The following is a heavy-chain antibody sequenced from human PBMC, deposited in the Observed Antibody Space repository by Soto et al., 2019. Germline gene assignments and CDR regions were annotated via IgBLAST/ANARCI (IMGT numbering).Heavy chain of an antibody. J-gene: IGHJ6*02. V-gene: IGHV5-10-1*01. D-gene: IGHD2-2*01. CDR2: MDPSDSYT. CDR3: ARHQYCSSTSCYLGDYYGIYV. Sequence: GESLKISCKGSGYSFTSYWISWVRQMPGKGLGWMGRMDPSDSYTNYSPSFQGHVTISADKSISTAYLQWSSLKASDTAMYYCARHQYCSSTSCYLGDYYGIYVWGQGTTVTVSS. CDR1: GYSFTSYW.